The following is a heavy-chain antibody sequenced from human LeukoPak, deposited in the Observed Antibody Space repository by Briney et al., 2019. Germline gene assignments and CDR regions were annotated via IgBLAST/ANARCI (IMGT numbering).Heavy chain of an antibody. J-gene: IGHJ5*02. Sequence: SETLSLTCAVYGGSFSGYYWSWIRQPPGKGLEWIGEINHGGSTNYNPSLKSRVTISVDTSKNQFSLKLSSVTAADTAVYYCARGRIVGAPRSRFDPWGQGTLVTVSS. V-gene: IGHV4-34*01. CDR2: INHGGST. D-gene: IGHD1-26*01. CDR1: GGSFSGYY. CDR3: ARGRIVGAPRSRFDP.